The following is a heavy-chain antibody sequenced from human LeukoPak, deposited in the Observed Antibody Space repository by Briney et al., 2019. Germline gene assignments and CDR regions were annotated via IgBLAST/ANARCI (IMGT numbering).Heavy chain of an antibody. Sequence: GGSLRLSCAASGFSFNTYSMTWVRQAPGKGLEWVSIISRTSESTFYADSVKGRFTISRDNAKNSLYLQMNSLRAEDTALYYCAKDARGGFDYDSSGYYPSDAFDIWGQGTMVTVSS. V-gene: IGHV3-21*04. J-gene: IGHJ3*02. CDR1: GFSFNTYS. CDR3: AKDARGGFDYDSSGYYPSDAFDI. CDR2: ISRTSEST. D-gene: IGHD3-22*01.